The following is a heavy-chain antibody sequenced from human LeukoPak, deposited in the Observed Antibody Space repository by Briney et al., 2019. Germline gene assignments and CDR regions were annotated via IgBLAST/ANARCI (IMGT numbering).Heavy chain of an antibody. CDR1: GYTFTSYA. D-gene: IGHD6-13*01. J-gene: IGHJ6*03. V-gene: IGHV7-4-1*02. CDR2: INTNTGNP. Sequence: ASVKVSCKASGYTFTSYAMNWVRQAPGQGLEWMGWINTNTGNPTYAQGFTGRFVFSLDTSVSTAYLQISSLKAEDTAVYYCARVSDSSWTEYYYYYYMDVWGKGTTVTVSS. CDR3: ARVSDSSWTEYYYYYYMDV.